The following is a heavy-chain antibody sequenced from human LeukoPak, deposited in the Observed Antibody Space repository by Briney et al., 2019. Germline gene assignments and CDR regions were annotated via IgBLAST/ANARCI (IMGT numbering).Heavy chain of an antibody. CDR2: IYYSGST. D-gene: IGHD2-21*02. Sequence: SETLSLTCTVSGDSISSYFWSWIRQPPGKGLEWIGYIYYSGSTNYNPSLKSRVTISVDTSKNQFSLKLSSVTAADTAVYYCARGLAYCGGDCYSPWGQGTLVTVSS. CDR1: GDSISSYF. CDR3: ARGLAYCGGDCYSP. J-gene: IGHJ5*02. V-gene: IGHV4-59*01.